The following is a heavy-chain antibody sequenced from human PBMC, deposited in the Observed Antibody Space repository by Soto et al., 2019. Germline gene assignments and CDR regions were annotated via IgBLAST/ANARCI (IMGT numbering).Heavy chain of an antibody. V-gene: IGHV3-23*01. CDR1: GFTFSSYA. Sequence: PGGSLRLSCAASGFTFSSYAMSWVRQAPGKGLEWVSAISGSGGSTYYADSVKGRFTISRDNSKNTLYLQMNSLRAEDTAVYYCASPDIVVVPAAMSYFDYWGQGTLVTVSS. CDR2: ISGSGGST. D-gene: IGHD2-2*01. J-gene: IGHJ4*02. CDR3: ASPDIVVVPAAMSYFDY.